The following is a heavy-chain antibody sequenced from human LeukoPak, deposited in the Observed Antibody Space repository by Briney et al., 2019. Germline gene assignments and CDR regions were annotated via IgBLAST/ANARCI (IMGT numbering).Heavy chain of an antibody. Sequence: HPGGSLRLSCAASGFTFSSYAMSWIRQAPGKGLEWVSAISGSGGSTYYADSVKGRFTISRDNSKNTLYLQMNSLRAEDTAVYYCAKVRGVVVPAAVSWGQGTLVTVSS. V-gene: IGHV3-23*01. CDR1: GFTFSSYA. CDR3: AKVRGVVVPAAVS. CDR2: ISGSGGST. J-gene: IGHJ5*02. D-gene: IGHD2-2*01.